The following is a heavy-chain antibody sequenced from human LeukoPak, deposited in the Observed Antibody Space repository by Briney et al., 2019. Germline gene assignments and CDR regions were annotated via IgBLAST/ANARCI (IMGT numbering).Heavy chain of an antibody. CDR2: ISGDSADI. CDR3: VKDSYSAWENNWFDP. Sequence: GGSLRLSCTASGFTFDDYAMHWVRQVPGKGLEWVSGISGDSADIGYADSVKGRFTISRDNAKNSLFLQMDSLKTEDTAFYFCVKDSYSAWENNWFDPWGQGTLVTVSS. J-gene: IGHJ5*02. D-gene: IGHD1-26*01. V-gene: IGHV3-9*01. CDR1: GFTFDDYA.